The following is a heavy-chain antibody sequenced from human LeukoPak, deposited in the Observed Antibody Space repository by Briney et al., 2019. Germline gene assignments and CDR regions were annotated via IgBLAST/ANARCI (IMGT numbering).Heavy chain of an antibody. J-gene: IGHJ4*02. Sequence: GGSLRLSCAASGFTFSSYSMHWVRQAPGKGLEWVSSISSSSNYIKHADSVKGRFTISRDNAKTSLYLQMDSLRAEDAAVYYCARGQEGYYYDSSGYYQGPLDYWGQGTLVTVSS. V-gene: IGHV3-21*06. D-gene: IGHD3-22*01. CDR2: ISSSSNYI. CDR3: ARGQEGYYYDSSGYYQGPLDY. CDR1: GFTFSSYS.